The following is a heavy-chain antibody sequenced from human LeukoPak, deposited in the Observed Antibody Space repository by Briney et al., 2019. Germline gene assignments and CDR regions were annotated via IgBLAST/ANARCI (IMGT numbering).Heavy chain of an antibody. J-gene: IGHJ4*02. CDR1: GFTFSSYA. V-gene: IGHV3-23*01. CDR3: ASKQGDY. Sequence: PGGSLRLSCAASGFTFSSYAMSWVRQAPGKGLEWVSAISGSGGSTYYADSVKGRFTISRDNAKKSLYLQMNSLRAEDTADYYCASKQGDYWGQGTLVTVSS. CDR2: ISGSGGST.